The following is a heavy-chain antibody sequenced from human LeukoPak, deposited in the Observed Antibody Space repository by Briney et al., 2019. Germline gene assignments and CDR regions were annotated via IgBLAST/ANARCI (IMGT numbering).Heavy chain of an antibody. V-gene: IGHV1-69*04. CDR1: GGTFSSYA. D-gene: IGHD3-10*01. Sequence: SVKVSCKASGGTFSSYAISWVRQAPGQGLEWMGRIIPIFGIANYAQKFQGRVTITADKSTSTAYMELSSLRSEDTAVYYCARDLGYGSGSYFPNWFDPWGQGTLVTVSP. CDR2: IIPIFGIA. J-gene: IGHJ5*02. CDR3: ARDLGYGSGSYFPNWFDP.